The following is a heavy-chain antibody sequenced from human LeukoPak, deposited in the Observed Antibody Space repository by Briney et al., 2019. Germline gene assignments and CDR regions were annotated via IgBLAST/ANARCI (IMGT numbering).Heavy chain of an antibody. D-gene: IGHD6-13*01. CDR2: LNPNSGST. J-gene: IGHJ4*02. V-gene: IGHV1-2*06. Sequence: GASVKVSCKASGYTFTAYYIHWVRQAPGQGLEWMGRLNPNSGSTNYAQKFQGRVTVTRDTSISTAYMELSSLRSDDTALYYCAREQQLADWGQGTLVTVSS. CDR1: GYTFTAYY. CDR3: AREQQLAD.